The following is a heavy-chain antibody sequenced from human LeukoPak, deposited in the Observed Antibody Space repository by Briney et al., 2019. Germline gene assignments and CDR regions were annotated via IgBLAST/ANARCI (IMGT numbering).Heavy chain of an antibody. CDR2: ISRSSSYI. V-gene: IGHV3-21*04. D-gene: IGHD3-9*01. J-gene: IGHJ4*02. CDR3: AKGGVLRYFDWLFKNFDY. Sequence: GGSLRLSCAAAGFTFSSYSMKWVRQAPGKGLEWVSSISRSSSYIYYADSVKGRFTISRDNSKNTLYLQMNSLRAEDTAVYYCAKGGVLRYFDWLFKNFDYWGQGTLVTVSS. CDR1: GFTFSSYS.